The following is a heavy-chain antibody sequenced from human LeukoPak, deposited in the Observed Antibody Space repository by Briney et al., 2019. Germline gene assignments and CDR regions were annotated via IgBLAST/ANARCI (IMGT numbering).Heavy chain of an antibody. CDR2: IYPGDSDI. J-gene: IGHJ6*03. CDR1: GYSFTSYW. Sequence: GESLKISCKGSGYSFTSYWIGWVRQMPGKGLEWMGIIYPGDSDIRYSPSFQGQVTISADKSISTAYLQWSSLKASDTAMYYCARQVAVAGSGQTARYMDVWGKGTTVTVSS. CDR3: ARQVAVAGSGQTARYMDV. D-gene: IGHD6-19*01. V-gene: IGHV5-51*01.